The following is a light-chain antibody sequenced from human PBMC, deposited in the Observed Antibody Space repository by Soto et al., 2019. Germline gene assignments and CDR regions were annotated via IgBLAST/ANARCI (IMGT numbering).Light chain of an antibody. V-gene: IGKV1-9*01. Sequence: DIQLTQSPSFLSASVGDAVTITCRASQGISSYLAWYQQKPGKAPKLLIYAASTLQSGVPSRFSGSGSGTEFTLTISSLQPEDFAAYYCQQLNSYPLAFGQGTRLEIK. J-gene: IGKJ5*01. CDR1: QGISSY. CDR2: AAS. CDR3: QQLNSYPLA.